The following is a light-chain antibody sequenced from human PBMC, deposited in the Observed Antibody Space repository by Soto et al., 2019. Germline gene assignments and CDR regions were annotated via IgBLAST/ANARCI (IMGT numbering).Light chain of an antibody. CDR3: QQSYSTIT. J-gene: IGKJ5*01. V-gene: IGKV1-39*01. CDR2: AAS. Sequence: DIQMTQSPSSLSASVGDRVTITCRASQSISSYLNWYQQKPGKAPKLLIYAASSLQSGVTSRFSGSGSGTDVTLNISSLQPEDFATYYCQQSYSTITFGQGTRLEIK. CDR1: QSISSY.